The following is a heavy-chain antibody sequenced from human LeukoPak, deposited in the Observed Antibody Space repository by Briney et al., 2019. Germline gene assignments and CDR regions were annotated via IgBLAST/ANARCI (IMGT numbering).Heavy chain of an antibody. CDR3: ARFRVIKGIAAAGTDDAFDI. V-gene: IGHV4-34*01. J-gene: IGHJ3*02. CDR1: GGSFSGYY. Sequence: SETLSLTCAVYGGSFSGYYWSWIRQPPGKGLEWIGEINHSGSTNYNTSLKSRVTISVDTSKNQFSLKLSSVTAADAAVYYCARFRVIKGIAAAGTDDAFDIWGQGTMVTVSS. CDR2: INHSGST. D-gene: IGHD6-13*01.